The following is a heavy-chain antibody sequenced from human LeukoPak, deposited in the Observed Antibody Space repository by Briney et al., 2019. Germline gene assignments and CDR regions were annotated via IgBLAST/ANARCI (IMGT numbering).Heavy chain of an antibody. Sequence: GGSLRLSCAASGLSFNYYAMTWVRRAPGKGLEWVSAISGSSSDTYYTDSVRGRFTISRDNSKKTLYLQMNSLRVEDTAVYSCAKGYSGDYWGQGTLVTVSS. CDR1: GLSFNYYA. D-gene: IGHD5-18*01. CDR3: AKGYSGDY. CDR2: ISGSSSDT. J-gene: IGHJ4*02. V-gene: IGHV3-23*01.